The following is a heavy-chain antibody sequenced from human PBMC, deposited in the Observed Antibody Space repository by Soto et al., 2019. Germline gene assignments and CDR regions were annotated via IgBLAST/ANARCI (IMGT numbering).Heavy chain of an antibody. CDR2: ISGSGGSI. V-gene: IGHV3-23*01. Sequence: LRLSCAASGFTFRNYAMSWVRQAPGKGLEWVSNISGSGGSIYYADSVRGRFTISRDNSKNTLYLQMDSLRAEDTAVYYCAKDPYGSGSYSVDYWGQGTLVTVSS. CDR1: GFTFRNYA. D-gene: IGHD3-10*01. J-gene: IGHJ4*02. CDR3: AKDPYGSGSYSVDY.